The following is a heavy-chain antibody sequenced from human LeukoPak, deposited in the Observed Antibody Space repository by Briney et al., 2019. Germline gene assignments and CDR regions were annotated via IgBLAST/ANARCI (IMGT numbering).Heavy chain of an antibody. J-gene: IGHJ4*02. CDR1: GGSISNYY. CDR3: TRATGAGSIDY. CDR2: IYYSGST. V-gene: IGHV4-39*06. Sequence: SETLSLTCTVSGGSISNYYCGWIRQLPGEGLEWIGSIYYSGSTYYNSSLQSRVTISVHMSNNQFALKLSSVTAADTAVYYCTRATGAGSIDYWGQGTLVTVSS. D-gene: IGHD1-1*01.